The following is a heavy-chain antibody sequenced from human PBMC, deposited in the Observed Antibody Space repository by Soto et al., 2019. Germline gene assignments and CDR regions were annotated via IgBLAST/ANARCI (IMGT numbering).Heavy chain of an antibody. Sequence: QVQLVQYGAEVQKPGASVKVSCRASGYTFKVYFLHWMRQAPGPGLEWMGWINPNNGDTMYAQKFRGRVTMTRDTSIDTVYMDLSSLTSDDTAVYYCARGPDTGAFDYWGQGALVTVSS. CDR3: ARGPDTGAFDY. D-gene: IGHD7-27*01. CDR1: GYTFKVYF. V-gene: IGHV1-2*02. J-gene: IGHJ4*02. CDR2: INPNNGDT.